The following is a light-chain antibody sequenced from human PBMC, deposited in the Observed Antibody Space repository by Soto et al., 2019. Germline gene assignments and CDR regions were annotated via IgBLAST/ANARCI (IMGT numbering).Light chain of an antibody. CDR3: SSYTSSSTTV. CDR1: SSYVGGYNY. CDR2: DVS. J-gene: IGLJ1*01. Sequence: QSVLTQPASVSGSPGQSIIISCTGTSSYVGGYNYVSWYQQHPGKAPKLMIYDVSNRPSGVSNRFSGSKSGNTASLTISGLQAEDEADYYCSSYTSSSTTVFGTGTKVTVL. V-gene: IGLV2-14*01.